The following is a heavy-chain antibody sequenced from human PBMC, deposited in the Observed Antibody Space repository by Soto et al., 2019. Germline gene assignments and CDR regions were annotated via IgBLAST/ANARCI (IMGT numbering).Heavy chain of an antibody. CDR3: ARADRTLVTSYGLDV. Sequence: SETLSLTCAVSGGSFSGFYWTWIRQPPGEGLEWIGEINHSGTTNFNPSLRSRLTISLDSSKKHFSLKLTSMTAADAAVYYCARADRTLVTSYGLDVWGQGTTVTVSS. D-gene: IGHD2-21*02. CDR2: INHSGTT. J-gene: IGHJ6*02. V-gene: IGHV4-34*01. CDR1: GGSFSGFY.